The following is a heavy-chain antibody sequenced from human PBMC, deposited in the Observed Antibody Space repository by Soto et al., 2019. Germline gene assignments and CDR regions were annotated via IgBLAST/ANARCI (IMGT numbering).Heavy chain of an antibody. D-gene: IGHD1-26*01. CDR3: ARLFTYSGSYADAFDI. CDR1: GYNFTSYW. V-gene: IGHV5-10-1*01. CDR2: IDPSDSYT. Sequence: GESLKISWNGSGYNFTSYWTSWVRQMPGKGLEWMGRIDPSDSYTNYSPSFQGHVTISADKSISTAYLQWSSLKASDTAMYYCARLFTYSGSYADAFDIWVQGTMVTVSS. J-gene: IGHJ3*02.